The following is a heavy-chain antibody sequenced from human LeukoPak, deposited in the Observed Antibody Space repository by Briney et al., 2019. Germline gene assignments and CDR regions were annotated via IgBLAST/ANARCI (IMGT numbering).Heavy chain of an antibody. V-gene: IGHV3-30-3*01. CDR3: ARGGNNYYGSGSYFDY. CDR1: GFTFSSYA. D-gene: IGHD3-10*01. J-gene: IGHJ4*02. CDR2: ISYDGSNK. Sequence: TGGSLRLSCAASGFTFSSYAMHWVRQAPGKGLEWVAVISYDGSNKYYADSVKGRFTISRDNSKNTLYLQMNSLRAEDTAVYYCARGGNNYYGSGSYFDYWGQGTLVTVSS.